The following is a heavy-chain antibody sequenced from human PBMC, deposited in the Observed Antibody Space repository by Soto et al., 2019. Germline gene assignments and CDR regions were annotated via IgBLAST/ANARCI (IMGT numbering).Heavy chain of an antibody. CDR3: ARPYYYDSSGYDYYFDY. V-gene: IGHV1-69*13. Sequence: SVKVSCKASGGTFSSYAISWVRQAPGQGLEWMGGIIPIFGTANYAQKFQGRVTITADESTSTAYMELSSLRSEDTAVYYCARPYYYDSSGYDYYFDYWGQGTLVTVSS. J-gene: IGHJ4*02. CDR2: IIPIFGTA. CDR1: GGTFSSYA. D-gene: IGHD3-22*01.